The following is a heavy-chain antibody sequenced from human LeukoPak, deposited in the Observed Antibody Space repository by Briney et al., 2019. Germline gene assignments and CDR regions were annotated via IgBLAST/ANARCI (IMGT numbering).Heavy chain of an antibody. Sequence: SETLSLTCAVYGGSFSGYYWGWIRQPPGKGLEGIGGIYYSGSTYYNPSLKSRVTISVDTSKNQFSLKLSSVTAADTAVYYCAREHCSGGSCYSIYYYYYMDVWGKGTTVTVSS. CDR2: IYYSGST. CDR1: GGSFSGYY. CDR3: AREHCSGGSCYSIYYYYYMDV. D-gene: IGHD2-15*01. J-gene: IGHJ6*03. V-gene: IGHV4-34*01.